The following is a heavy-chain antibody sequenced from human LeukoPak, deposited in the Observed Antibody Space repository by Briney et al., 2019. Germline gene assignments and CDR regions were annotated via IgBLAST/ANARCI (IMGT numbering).Heavy chain of an antibody. CDR1: GYTFTNCD. J-gene: IGHJ4*02. Sequence: ASVKVSCKASGYTFTNCDINWVRQATGQGLEWVGWMNPNSGNTGYAQKFQGRVTITRNTSISTAYMELSSLTSEDTAVYYCARETYYYDSSGYYSFDYWGQGTLVTVSS. D-gene: IGHD3-22*01. V-gene: IGHV1-8*03. CDR2: MNPNSGNT. CDR3: ARETYYYDSSGYYSFDY.